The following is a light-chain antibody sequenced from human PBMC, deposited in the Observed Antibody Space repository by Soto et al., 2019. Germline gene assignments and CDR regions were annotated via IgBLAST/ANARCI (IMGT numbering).Light chain of an antibody. CDR3: AAWDDSLNVVL. CDR1: TSNVGNSA. V-gene: IGLV1-36*01. Sequence: QSVLTQPPSVSEAPRQRVSISCSGNTSNVGNSAVNWYQQLPGKTPKLLIYFDDLVPSGVSDRFSGSKSGTSASLAISGLQSDDEADYYCAAWDDSLNVVLFGGGTQLTVL. CDR2: FDD. J-gene: IGLJ2*01.